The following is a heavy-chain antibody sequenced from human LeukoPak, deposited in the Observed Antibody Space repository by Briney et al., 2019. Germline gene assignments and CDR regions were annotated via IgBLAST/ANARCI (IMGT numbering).Heavy chain of an antibody. D-gene: IGHD6-13*01. CDR2: INPSGSST. Sequence: SLRPSCKPSVYTVTTSDMHSGRRSRRQRRKCMGIINPSGSSTSYAQKCQGRVTMTRDTSTSTVYMELSSLRSEDTAVYYCARDRRAAGTLDYWGQGTLVTVSS. J-gene: IGHJ4*02. CDR3: ARDRRAAGTLDY. CDR1: VYTVTTSD. V-gene: IGHV1-46*01.